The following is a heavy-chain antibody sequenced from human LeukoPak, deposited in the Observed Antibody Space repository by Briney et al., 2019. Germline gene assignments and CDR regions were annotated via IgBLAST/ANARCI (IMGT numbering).Heavy chain of an antibody. J-gene: IGHJ4*02. V-gene: IGHV4-59*08. CDR1: GCPLRSYY. CDR2: IYYSGST. CDR3: ARQQDSSGYCDY. Sequence: KPSETLSLTCTVSGCPLRSYYWSWIRQPPGKGLEWIGYIYYSGSTNYNPSLKSRATISVDTSKNQFSLKLSSVTAADTAVYYCARQQDSSGYCDYWGQGTLVTVSS. D-gene: IGHD3-22*01.